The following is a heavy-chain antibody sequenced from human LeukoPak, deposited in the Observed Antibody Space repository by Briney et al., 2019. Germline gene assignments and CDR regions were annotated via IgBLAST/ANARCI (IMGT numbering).Heavy chain of an antibody. V-gene: IGHV3-23*01. D-gene: IGHD3/OR15-3a*01. CDR1: GFTFSSFA. CDR2: ISGSGDST. CDR3: ASYARGLDY. J-gene: IGHJ4*02. Sequence: SGGSLRLSCAASGFTFSSFAMTWVRQAPGKGLEWVSVISGSGDSTYYADSVKGRFTISRDNAKNSLYLQMNSLRAEDTAVYYCASYARGLDYWGQGTLVTVSS.